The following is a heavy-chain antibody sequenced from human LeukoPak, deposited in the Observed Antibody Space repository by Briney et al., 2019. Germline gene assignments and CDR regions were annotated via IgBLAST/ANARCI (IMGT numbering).Heavy chain of an antibody. D-gene: IGHD6-13*01. CDR1: AFMFSKYD. V-gene: IGHV3-30-3*01. CDR2: ISYDRSNK. CDR3: AYSSSWYGDDY. Sequence: GGSLRLSCAISAFMFSKYDMNWVRQAPGKGLEWVAVISYDRSNKYYADSVKGRFTISRDNAKNSLYLQMNSLRAEDTAVYYCAYSSSWYGDDYWGQGTLVTVSS. J-gene: IGHJ4*02.